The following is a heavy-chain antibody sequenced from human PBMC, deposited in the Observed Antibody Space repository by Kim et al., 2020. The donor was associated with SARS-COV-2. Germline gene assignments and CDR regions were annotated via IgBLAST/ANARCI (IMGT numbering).Heavy chain of an antibody. D-gene: IGHD3-10*01. Sequence: ASVKVSCKASGYTFTSYAMHWVRQAPGQRLEWMGWINAGNGNTKYSQKFQGRVTITRDTSASTAYMELSSLRSEDTAVYYCARAGSGSYYNAPATPRLKATQYYFDHWGQGTLVTVSS. V-gene: IGHV1-3*01. CDR1: GYTFTSYA. CDR3: ARAGSGSYYNAPATPRLKATQYYFDH. J-gene: IGHJ4*02. CDR2: INAGNGNT.